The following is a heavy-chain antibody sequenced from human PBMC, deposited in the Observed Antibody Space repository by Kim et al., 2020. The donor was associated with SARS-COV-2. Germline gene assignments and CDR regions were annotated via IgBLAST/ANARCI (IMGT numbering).Heavy chain of an antibody. CDR3: ATTTSGWIFDY. D-gene: IGHD6-19*01. J-gene: IGHJ4*02. V-gene: IGHV3-23*03. Sequence: TSSADPVKGRLTSSSDNSKNTLYLQINSLRAEDTAVYYCATTTSGWIFDYWGQGTMVTVSS. CDR2: T.